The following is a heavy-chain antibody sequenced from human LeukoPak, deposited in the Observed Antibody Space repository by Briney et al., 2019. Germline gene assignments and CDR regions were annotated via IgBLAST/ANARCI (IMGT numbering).Heavy chain of an antibody. J-gene: IGHJ3*02. D-gene: IGHD3-22*01. V-gene: IGHV4-61*02. CDR3: AAPDSSGYYDAFDI. CDR1: GGSISSGSYY. Sequence: SQTLSLTCTVSGGSISSGSYYWSWIRQPAGKGLEWIGRIYTSGSTNYNPSLKSRVTISVDTSKNQFSLKLSSVTAAGTAVYYCAAPDSSGYYDAFDIWGQRTMVTVSS. CDR2: IYTSGST.